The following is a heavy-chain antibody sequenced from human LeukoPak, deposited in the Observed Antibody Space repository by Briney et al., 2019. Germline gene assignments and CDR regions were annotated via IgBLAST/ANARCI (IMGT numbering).Heavy chain of an antibody. CDR2: ILSDSST. Sequence: GGSLRLSCAASGFTVSTDFMSWVRQAPGKGLEWVSGILSDSSTYYADSVKGRFTISRDNSKNTLYLQMNSLRAEDTAVYYCARDRNYYDSTGYYYYMDVWGKGTTVTVSS. D-gene: IGHD3-22*01. CDR3: ARDRNYYDSTGYYYYMDV. V-gene: IGHV3-53*01. J-gene: IGHJ6*03. CDR1: GFTVSTDF.